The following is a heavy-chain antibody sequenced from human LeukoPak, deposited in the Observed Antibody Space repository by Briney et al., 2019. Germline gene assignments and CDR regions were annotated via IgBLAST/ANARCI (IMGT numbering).Heavy chain of an antibody. V-gene: IGHV3-23*01. D-gene: IGHD3-22*01. Sequence: GGSLRLSCAVSGNTLSNYGMSWVRQAPGKGLEWVAGISDSGGRTNYADSVKGRFTISRDNPKNTIYLQMTSLRAEDTAVYFCAKRGVVIRVILVGFHKEAYYFDSWGQGALVTVSS. J-gene: IGHJ4*02. CDR2: ISDSGGRT. CDR3: AKRGVVIRVILVGFHKEAYYFDS. CDR1: GNTLSNYG.